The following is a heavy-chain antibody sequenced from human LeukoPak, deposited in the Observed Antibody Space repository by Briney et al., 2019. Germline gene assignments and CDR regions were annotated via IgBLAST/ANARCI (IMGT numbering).Heavy chain of an antibody. Sequence: GGSLRLSCAASGFTFINYGMNWVRQAPGKGLEWVSGITGSGGSTYYADSVKGRFTISRGNSKNTVYLQINSLTAEDTAVYFCGRDSRWAQPDYWGQGTLVTVSS. CDR3: GRDSRWAQPDY. D-gene: IGHD5-24*01. V-gene: IGHV3-23*01. J-gene: IGHJ4*02. CDR1: GFTFINYG. CDR2: ITGSGGST.